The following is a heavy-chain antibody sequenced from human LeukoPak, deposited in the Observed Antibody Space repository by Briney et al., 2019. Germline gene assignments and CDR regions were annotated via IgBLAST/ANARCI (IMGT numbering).Heavy chain of an antibody. J-gene: IGHJ4*02. Sequence: SQTLSLTCTVSGGSISSGSYYWSWIRQPAGKGLEWIGRIYTSGSTNYNPSLKSRVTISVDTSKNQFSLKLSSVTAADTAVYYCARGLLGAFDYWGQGTLVTVPS. V-gene: IGHV4-61*02. CDR2: IYTSGST. CDR3: ARGLLGAFDY. CDR1: GGSISSGSYY. D-gene: IGHD3-10*01.